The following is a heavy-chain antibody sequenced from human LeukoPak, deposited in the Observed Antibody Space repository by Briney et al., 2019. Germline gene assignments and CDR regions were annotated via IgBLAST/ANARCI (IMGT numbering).Heavy chain of an antibody. Sequence: GRSLRLSCAASGFTFDDYAMHWVRQAPGKGLEWVSGISWNSGSIGYADSVKGRFTISRDNAKNSLYLQMNSLRAEDTALYYCAKASAAALLYYFDYWGQGTLVTVSS. J-gene: IGHJ4*02. CDR2: ISWNSGSI. D-gene: IGHD6-13*01. V-gene: IGHV3-9*01. CDR1: GFTFDDYA. CDR3: AKASAAALLYYFDY.